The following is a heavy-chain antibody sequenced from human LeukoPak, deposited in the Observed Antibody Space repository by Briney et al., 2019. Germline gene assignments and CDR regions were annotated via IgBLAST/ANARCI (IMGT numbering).Heavy chain of an antibody. D-gene: IGHD3-22*01. J-gene: IGHJ5*02. CDR3: ARDSREHYYDSSGRFNWFDP. V-gene: IGHV1-18*04. CDR1: GYTFTSYG. CDR2: ISAYNGNT. Sequence: ASVKVSCKASGYTFTSYGISWVRQAPGQGLEGLGWISAYNGNTNYAQKLQGRVTMTTDTSTSTASMELRSLRSDDTAVYYCARDSREHYYDSSGRFNWFDPWGQGTLVTVSS.